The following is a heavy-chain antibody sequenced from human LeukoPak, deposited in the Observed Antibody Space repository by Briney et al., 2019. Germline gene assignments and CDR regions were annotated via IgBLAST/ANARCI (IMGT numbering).Heavy chain of an antibody. Sequence: ASVKVSCKASGYTFTSYGISWVRQAPGQGLEWMGWISANNNNTDNVQKLQGRVTMTTDTSTSTAYMELRSLRSDDTAVYYCARDEDYGIFVNIDYWGQGTLVTVSS. CDR3: ARDEDYGIFVNIDY. CDR2: ISANNNNT. CDR1: GYTFTSYG. D-gene: IGHD4-17*01. J-gene: IGHJ4*02. V-gene: IGHV1-18*01.